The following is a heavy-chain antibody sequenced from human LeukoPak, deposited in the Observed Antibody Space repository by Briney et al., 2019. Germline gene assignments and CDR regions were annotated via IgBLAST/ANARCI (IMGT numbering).Heavy chain of an antibody. J-gene: IGHJ3*02. CDR3: ARELATTVVNPRSAFDI. CDR2: IIPIFGTA. D-gene: IGHD4-23*01. CDR1: GYTFTGYY. V-gene: IGHV1-69*13. Sequence: GASVKVSCKASGYTFTGYYMHWVRQAPGQGLEWMGGIIPIFGTANYAQKFQGRVTITADESTSTAYMELSSLRSEDTAVYYCARELATTVVNPRSAFDIWGQGTMVTVSS.